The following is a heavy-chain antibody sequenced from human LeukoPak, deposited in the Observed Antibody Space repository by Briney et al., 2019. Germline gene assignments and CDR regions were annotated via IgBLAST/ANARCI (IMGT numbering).Heavy chain of an antibody. CDR2: FSGSCGNT. Sequence: GGSLRLSCAASGFTFSNYAMSWVRQAPGKGLEWVSSFSGSCGNTYYADSVKGRVTISRDNSKNTLYLQMNSLRAEDTAVYYCARSGLIRFDYWGQGTLVTVSS. V-gene: IGHV3-23*01. CDR1: GFTFSNYA. J-gene: IGHJ4*02. D-gene: IGHD2-15*01. CDR3: ARSGLIRFDY.